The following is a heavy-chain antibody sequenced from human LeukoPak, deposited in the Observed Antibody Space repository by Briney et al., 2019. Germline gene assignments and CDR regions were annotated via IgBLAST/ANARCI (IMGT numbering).Heavy chain of an antibody. J-gene: IGHJ4*02. CDR2: IIPIFGTA. CDR1: GGTFSSYA. D-gene: IGHD4-17*01. V-gene: IGHV1-69*06. CDR3: ARVGDYGFPGVDY. Sequence: GASVKVSCKASGGTFSSYAISWVRQAPGQGLEWVGGIIPIFGTANYAQKFQGRVTITAEKSTSTAYMELSSLRSEDTAVYYCARVGDYGFPGVDYWGQGTLVTVSS.